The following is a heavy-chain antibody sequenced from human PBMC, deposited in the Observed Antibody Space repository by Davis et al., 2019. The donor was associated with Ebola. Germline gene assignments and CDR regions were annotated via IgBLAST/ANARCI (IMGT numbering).Heavy chain of an antibody. CDR1: GFTVSSNY. D-gene: IGHD5-12*01. Sequence: PGGSLRLSCAASGFTVSSNYMSWVRQAPGKGLEWVSVIYSGGSTYYADSVKGRFTISRDNSKNTLYLQMNSLRAEDTAVYYCARDARLRSKYGMDVWGQGTTVTVSS. V-gene: IGHV3-53*01. CDR3: ARDARLRSKYGMDV. J-gene: IGHJ6*02. CDR2: IYSGGST.